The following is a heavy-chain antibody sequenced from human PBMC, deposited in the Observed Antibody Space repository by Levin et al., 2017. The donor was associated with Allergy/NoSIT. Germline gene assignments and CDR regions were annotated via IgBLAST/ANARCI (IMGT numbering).Heavy chain of an antibody. Sequence: TGGSLRLSCAASGFTVSSNYMSWVRQAPGKGLEWVSVIYSGGSTYYADSVKGRFTISRDNSKNTLYLQMNSLRAEDTAVYYCARDGGTRHYYYGMDVWGQGTTVTVSS. V-gene: IGHV3-53*01. D-gene: IGHD3-16*01. CDR2: IYSGGST. CDR3: ARDGGTRHYYYGMDV. CDR1: GFTVSSNY. J-gene: IGHJ6*02.